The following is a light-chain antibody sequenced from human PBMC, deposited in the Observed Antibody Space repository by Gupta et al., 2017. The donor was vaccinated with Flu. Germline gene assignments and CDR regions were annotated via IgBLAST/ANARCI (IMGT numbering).Light chain of an antibody. V-gene: IGKV3-11*01. J-gene: IGKJ4*01. CDR2: RAS. CDR1: QSVSSN. Sequence: TLSLSPGERATLSCRSSQSVSSNLAWYQQKPGQAPRLLIYRASTRATGIPARFSGSGSGTDFTLTISSLEPEDFAIYYCQERSNWLTFGGGT. CDR3: QERSNWLT.